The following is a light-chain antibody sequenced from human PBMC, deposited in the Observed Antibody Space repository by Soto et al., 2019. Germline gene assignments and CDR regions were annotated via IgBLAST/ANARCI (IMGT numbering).Light chain of an antibody. V-gene: IGLV1-40*01. CDR3: CSYAGSYTEV. CDR1: NSNIGAGYD. J-gene: IGLJ2*01. Sequence: QSVLTQPPSVSGAPGQRVTIACTGSNSNIGAGYDVHWYRHFPGAAPKLLLSGNSHRPSGVPDRFSGSKSGTSASLAITGLQADDEADYYCCSYAGSYTEVFGGGTKLTVL. CDR2: GNS.